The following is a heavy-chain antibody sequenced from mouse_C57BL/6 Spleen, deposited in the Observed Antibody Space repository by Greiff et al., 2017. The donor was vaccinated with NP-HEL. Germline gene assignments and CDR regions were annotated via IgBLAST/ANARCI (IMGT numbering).Heavy chain of an antibody. CDR1: GFSFNTYA. CDR3: VRGGSYGDY. D-gene: IGHD1-1*02. J-gene: IGHJ2*01. CDR2: IRSKSNNYAT. Sequence: DVKLVESGGGLVQPKGSLKLSCAASGFSFNTYAMNWVRQAPGKGLEWVARIRSKSNNYATYYADSVKDRFTISRDDSESMLYLQMNNLKTEDTAMYYCVRGGSYGDYWGQGTTLTVSS. V-gene: IGHV10-1*01.